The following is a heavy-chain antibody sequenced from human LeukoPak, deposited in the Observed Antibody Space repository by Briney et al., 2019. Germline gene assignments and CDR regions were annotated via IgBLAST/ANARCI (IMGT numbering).Heavy chain of an antibody. CDR3: AKTRYDFWSGLNWFDP. V-gene: IGHV3-23*01. D-gene: IGHD3-3*01. Sequence: PGGSLGLSCAASGFTFTTYAMSWVRQAPGKGLEWVSGISGSGGSTYYADSVKGRFTISRDNSKNTLYLQMNSLRAEDTAVYYCAKTRYDFWSGLNWFDPWGQGTLVTVSS. CDR1: GFTFTTYA. J-gene: IGHJ5*02. CDR2: ISGSGGST.